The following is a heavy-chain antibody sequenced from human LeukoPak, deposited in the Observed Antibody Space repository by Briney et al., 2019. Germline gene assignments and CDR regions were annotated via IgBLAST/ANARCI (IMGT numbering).Heavy chain of an antibody. J-gene: IGHJ4*02. D-gene: IGHD1-26*01. Sequence: ASVKVSFKASGYTFTSYGISWVRQAPGQGLEWMGWISAYNGNTNYAQKLQGRVTMTTDTSTSTAYMELRSLRSDDTAVYYCARDRNPSIVGATDYWGQGTLVTVSS. V-gene: IGHV1-18*01. CDR2: ISAYNGNT. CDR1: GYTFTSYG. CDR3: ARDRNPSIVGATDY.